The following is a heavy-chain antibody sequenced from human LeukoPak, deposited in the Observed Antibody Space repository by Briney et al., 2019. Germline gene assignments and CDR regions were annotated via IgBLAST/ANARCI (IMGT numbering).Heavy chain of an antibody. V-gene: IGHV3-30*03. Sequence: PGGSLRLSCAASGFTFSSYWMSWVRQAPGKGLEWVAVISYDGSNKYYADSVKGRFTISRDNSKNTLYLQMNSLRAEDTAVYYCARDKHGDYYFDYWGQGTLVTVSS. J-gene: IGHJ4*02. D-gene: IGHD4-17*01. CDR1: GFTFSSYW. CDR3: ARDKHGDYYFDY. CDR2: ISYDGSNK.